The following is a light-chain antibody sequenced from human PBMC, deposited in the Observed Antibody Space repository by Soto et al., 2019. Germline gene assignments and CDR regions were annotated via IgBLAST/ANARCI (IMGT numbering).Light chain of an antibody. CDR1: RSNIGAGYD. CDR3: QSYDSSLSGYVV. CDR2: GNS. J-gene: IGLJ2*01. V-gene: IGLV1-40*01. Sequence: QSVLTQPPSVSGAPGQRVTISCTGSRSNIGAGYDVHWYQQLPGTAPKLLIYGNSNRPSGVPDRFSGSKSGTSASLASTGLQAEDEADYYCQSYDSSLSGYVVFGGGTKLPVL.